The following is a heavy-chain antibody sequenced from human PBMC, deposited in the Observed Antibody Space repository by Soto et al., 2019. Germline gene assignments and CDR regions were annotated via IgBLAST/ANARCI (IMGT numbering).Heavy chain of an antibody. D-gene: IGHD6-19*01. CDR2: IYYTGSA. J-gene: IGHJ4*02. Sequence: QVQLQESGPGLVKPSETLSLTCIVSGGSFGNYYWSWIRQSPGNRLEWIGYIYYTGSANYNPSRRGRVTMSVDTSKNQFSLNLSAVTAADTAVYYCARDSETIPSGFFFDSWGPGTLVIVSS. CDR1: GGSFGNYY. V-gene: IGHV4-59*01. CDR3: ARDSETIPSGFFFDS.